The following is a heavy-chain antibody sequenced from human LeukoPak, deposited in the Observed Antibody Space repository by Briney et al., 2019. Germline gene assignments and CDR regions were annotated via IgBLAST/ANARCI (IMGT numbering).Heavy chain of an antibody. CDR1: GGSISSGGYY. CDR3: ASLYYFDSSGYYYGKADI. Sequence: SQTLFLTCTVSGGSISSGGYYWSWIRQLPGKGLECIGFIYYSGSTFYNPSLKSRVTISIDTSKNQFSLKLSSVTAADTAVYYCASLYYFDSSGYYYGKADIWGQGTMVTVSS. CDR2: IYYSGST. J-gene: IGHJ3*02. V-gene: IGHV4-31*03. D-gene: IGHD3-22*01.